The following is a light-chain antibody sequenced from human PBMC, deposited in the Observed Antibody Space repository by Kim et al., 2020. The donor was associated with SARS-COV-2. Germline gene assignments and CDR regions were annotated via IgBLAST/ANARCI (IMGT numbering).Light chain of an antibody. CDR1: NIGSKS. CDR2: YDS. CDR3: QVWDSSSDHVV. Sequence: PGKTAKITCGGNNIGSKSGHWYQQKPGQAPVLVIYYDSDRPSGIPERFSGSNSGNMATLTISRVEAGDEADYYCQVWDSSSDHVVFGGGTQLTVL. V-gene: IGLV3-21*04. J-gene: IGLJ2*01.